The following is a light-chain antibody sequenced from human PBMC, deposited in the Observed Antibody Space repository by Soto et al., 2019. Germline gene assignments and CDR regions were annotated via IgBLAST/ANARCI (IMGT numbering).Light chain of an antibody. J-gene: IGKJ4*01. Sequence: EIALTQSPATLSLSPGERATLSCRASQGVSRYLAWYQQKPGQAPRLLIYDASNRATGVPARFSGSGSGTDFTLTISSLEPEDFAVYYCQQRSNWPLTFGGGTKVEI. CDR3: QQRSNWPLT. V-gene: IGKV3-11*01. CDR2: DAS. CDR1: QGVSRY.